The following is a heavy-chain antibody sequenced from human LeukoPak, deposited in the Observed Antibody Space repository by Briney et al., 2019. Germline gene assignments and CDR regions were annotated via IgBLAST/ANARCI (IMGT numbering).Heavy chain of an antibody. CDR2: IYYSGNT. Sequence: SETLSLTCTVSGGSISSSNYYWGWIRQPPGKGQEWIGSIYYSGNTFYNPSLKSRVTISVDTSKNQFSLKLSSVTAADTAVYYCAREGRYCSGGSCLDYWGQGTLVTVSS. V-gene: IGHV4-39*02. J-gene: IGHJ4*02. CDR1: GGSISSSNYY. D-gene: IGHD2-15*01. CDR3: AREGRYCSGGSCLDY.